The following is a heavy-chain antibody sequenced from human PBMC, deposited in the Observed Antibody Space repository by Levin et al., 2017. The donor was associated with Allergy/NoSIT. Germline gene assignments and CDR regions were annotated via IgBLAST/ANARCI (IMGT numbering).Heavy chain of an antibody. D-gene: IGHD5-18*01. V-gene: IGHV4-61*02. J-gene: IGHJ4*02. Sequence: SETLSLTCTVSGGSISSGSYYWSWIRQPAGTGLEWIGRIYTSGNTNYNPSLRSRVTISVDTSKNQFSLKLSSMTAADTAVYYCALYTVDTSMVRWGQGTLVTVSS. CDR2: IYTSGNT. CDR1: GGSISSGSYY. CDR3: ALYTVDTSMVR.